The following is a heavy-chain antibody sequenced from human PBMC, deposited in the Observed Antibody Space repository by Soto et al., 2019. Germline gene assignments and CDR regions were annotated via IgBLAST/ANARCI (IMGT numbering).Heavy chain of an antibody. V-gene: IGHV1-8*01. Sequence: ASVKVSCKASGYTSTSYDINWVRQATGQGLEWMGWMNPNSGNTGYAQKFQGRVTMTRNTSISTAYMELSSLRSEDTAVYYCARGLSRITIFGVVIQYGMDVWGQGTTVTVSS. CDR1: GYTSTSYD. D-gene: IGHD3-3*01. J-gene: IGHJ6*02. CDR3: ARGLSRITIFGVVIQYGMDV. CDR2: MNPNSGNT.